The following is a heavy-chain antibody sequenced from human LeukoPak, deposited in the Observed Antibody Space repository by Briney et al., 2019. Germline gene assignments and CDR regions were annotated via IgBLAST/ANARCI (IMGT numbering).Heavy chain of an antibody. Sequence: TASETLSLTCTVSGGSISSNNYYWGWIRQPPGKGLEWIGYTYYSGSTYYNPSLKSRVTISVDTSKNQFSLKLSSVTAADTAVYYCARPYYYDSRIDPWGQGTRVTVSS. J-gene: IGHJ5*02. CDR1: GGSISSNNYY. CDR2: TYYSGST. D-gene: IGHD3-22*01. CDR3: ARPYYYDSRIDP. V-gene: IGHV4-30-4*08.